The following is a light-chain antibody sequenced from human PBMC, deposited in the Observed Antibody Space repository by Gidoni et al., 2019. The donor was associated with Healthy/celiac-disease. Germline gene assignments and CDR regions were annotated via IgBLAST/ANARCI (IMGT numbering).Light chain of an antibody. Sequence: DIVMTQSPDSLAVSLGERATINCKSSQSVLYSSNNKNYLAWYQKKPGQPPKLLIYWASTRESGVPDRFSGSGSGTDFTLTIISLQAEDVAVYYCQQYYSTPFTFGPGTKVDIK. V-gene: IGKV4-1*01. CDR2: WAS. J-gene: IGKJ3*01. CDR3: QQYYSTPFT. CDR1: QSVLYSSNNKNY.